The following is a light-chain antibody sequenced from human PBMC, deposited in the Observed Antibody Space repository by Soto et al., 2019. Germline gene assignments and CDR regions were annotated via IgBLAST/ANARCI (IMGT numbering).Light chain of an antibody. CDR3: QQSYSPPLT. J-gene: IGKJ4*01. Sequence: DIVMTQSPDSLAVSLGERATMHCKSSQTVFYGINKKNYLAWYQHKPGQPPKLLIYWASTRESGVPDRFSGSGSGTDFTLTINSLQAEDGAVYYCQQSYSPPLTFGGGTKVEIK. CDR2: WAS. V-gene: IGKV4-1*01. CDR1: QTVFYGINKKNY.